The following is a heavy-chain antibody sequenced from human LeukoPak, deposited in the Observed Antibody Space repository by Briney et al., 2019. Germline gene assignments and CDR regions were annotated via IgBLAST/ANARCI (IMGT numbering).Heavy chain of an antibody. V-gene: IGHV3-48*04. Sequence: GGSLRLSCAASGFTFNNYIMNWVRQAPGKGLECVSYISSSGNTTYHADSVKGRFTISRDNAKNSLYLQMSSLRAEDTAVYYCARDGGSSWYFDYWGQGTLVTVSS. CDR2: ISSSGNTT. D-gene: IGHD6-13*01. CDR3: ARDGGSSWYFDY. CDR1: GFTFNNYI. J-gene: IGHJ4*02.